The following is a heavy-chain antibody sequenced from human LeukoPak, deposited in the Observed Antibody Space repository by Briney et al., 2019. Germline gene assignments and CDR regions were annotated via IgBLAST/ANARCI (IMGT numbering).Heavy chain of an antibody. CDR3: ARADNYGSSGYHDY. CDR1: GFTFSSYA. D-gene: IGHD3-22*01. CDR2: ISYDGSNK. Sequence: GGSLRLSCAASGFTFSSYAMHWVRQAPGKGLEWVAVISYDGSNKYYADSVKGRFTISRDNSKNTLYLQMNSLRAEDTAVYYCARADNYGSSGYHDYWGQGTLVTVSS. J-gene: IGHJ4*02. V-gene: IGHV3-30-3*01.